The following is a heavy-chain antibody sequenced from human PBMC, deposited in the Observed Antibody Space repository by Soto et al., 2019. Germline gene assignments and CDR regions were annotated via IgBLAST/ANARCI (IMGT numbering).Heavy chain of an antibody. Sequence: QVQLVESGGGVVQPGRSLRLSCAASGFTFSSYAMHWVRQAPGKGLEWVAVISYDGSNKYYADSVKGRFTISRDNSKNTLYLQMNSLRAEDTAVYYCARLGPPGPTYYYYYGMDVW. CDR1: GFTFSSYA. J-gene: IGHJ6*01. V-gene: IGHV3-30-3*01. D-gene: IGHD7-27*01. CDR3: ARLGPPGPTYYYYYGMDV. CDR2: ISYDGSNK.